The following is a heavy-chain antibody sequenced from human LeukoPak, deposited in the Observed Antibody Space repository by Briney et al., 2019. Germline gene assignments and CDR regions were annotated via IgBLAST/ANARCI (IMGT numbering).Heavy chain of an antibody. J-gene: IGHJ4*02. Sequence: SETLSLTCTVSGGSISSGGYYWSWIRQHPGKGLEWIGYIYYSGSTYYNLSLKSRVTISVDTSKNQFSLKLSSVTAADTAVYYCARRGSTSCYDYWGQGTLVTVSS. CDR3: ARRGSTSCYDY. CDR2: IYYSGST. CDR1: GGSISSGGYY. D-gene: IGHD2-2*01. V-gene: IGHV4-31*03.